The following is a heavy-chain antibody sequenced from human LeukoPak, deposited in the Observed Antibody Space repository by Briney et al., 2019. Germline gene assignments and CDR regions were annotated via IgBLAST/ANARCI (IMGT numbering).Heavy chain of an antibody. CDR1: GFTFSSYS. CDR2: TSSSRRTK. J-gene: IGHJ2*01. D-gene: IGHD4-17*01. CDR3: ARRGGYGDSYWYFDL. V-gene: IGHV3-48*01. Sequence: PGGSLRLSCVASGFTFSSYSMNWIRQAPGKGLEWVSYTSSSRRTKYYADSVKGRFNICRDNAKNSLYLQMNSLGADDTAVYYCARRGGYGDSYWYFDLWGRGTLVTVSS.